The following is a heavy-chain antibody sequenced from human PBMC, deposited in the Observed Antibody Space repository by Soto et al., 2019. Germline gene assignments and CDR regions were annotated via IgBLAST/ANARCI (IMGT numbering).Heavy chain of an antibody. Sequence: GESLRISCKGSGYSFTIYWIGWVRQMPGKGLEWMGIIYPGDSDTRYSPSFQGQVTISADKSISTAYLQWSSLKASDTAMYYCARPRRLPAAAGYFHSGMDVWGQGTAVTVSS. CDR3: ARPRRLPAAAGYFHSGMDV. V-gene: IGHV5-51*01. D-gene: IGHD2-2*01. CDR2: IYPGDSDT. CDR1: GYSFTIYW. J-gene: IGHJ6*02.